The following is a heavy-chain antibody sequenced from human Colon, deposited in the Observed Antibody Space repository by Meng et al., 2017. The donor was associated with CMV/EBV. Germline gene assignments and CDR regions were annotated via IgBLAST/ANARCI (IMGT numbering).Heavy chain of an antibody. D-gene: IGHD3-10*01. V-gene: IGHV3-20*04. CDR3: ARDVGSGSYQPHHYYGLDL. CDR1: GFKLGDYT. J-gene: IGHJ6*02. CDR2: INWKGSST. Sequence: GGSLRLSCVASGFKLGDYTMHWVRQAPGKGLEWVSFITWVAGINWKGSSTTYADSVKGRFTISRDNAKKFLFLQMNSLRDEDTALYYCARDVGSGSYQPHHYYGLDLWGPGTTVTVSS.